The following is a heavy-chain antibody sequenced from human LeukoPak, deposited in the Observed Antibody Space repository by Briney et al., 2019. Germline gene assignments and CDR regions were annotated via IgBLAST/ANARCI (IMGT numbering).Heavy chain of an antibody. Sequence: PGGSLRLSCAASGFTLDGYAMHWLRQAPGKGLEWVSGISWNSGSIGYADSVKGRFTISRDNAKNSLYLQMNSLRAEDTAPYYCAKDVGATSDDAFDIWGQGTMVTVSS. CDR3: AKDVGATSDDAFDI. D-gene: IGHD1-26*01. J-gene: IGHJ3*02. CDR1: GFTLDGYA. CDR2: ISWNSGSI. V-gene: IGHV3-9*01.